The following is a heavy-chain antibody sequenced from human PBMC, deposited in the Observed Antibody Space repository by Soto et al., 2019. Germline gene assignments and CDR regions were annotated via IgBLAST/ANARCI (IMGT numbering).Heavy chain of an antibody. CDR1: GFTFSSYA. D-gene: IGHD5-18*01. J-gene: IGHJ6*04. CDR2: ISGSGGST. CDR3: AKDMWIQLWLHVDY. Sequence: GGSLRLSCAASGFTFSSYAMSWVRQAPGKGLEWVSAISGSGGSTYYADSVKGRFTISRDNSKNTLYLQMNSLRAEDTAVYYCAKDMWIQLWLHVDYWGKGTTVTVSS. V-gene: IGHV3-23*01.